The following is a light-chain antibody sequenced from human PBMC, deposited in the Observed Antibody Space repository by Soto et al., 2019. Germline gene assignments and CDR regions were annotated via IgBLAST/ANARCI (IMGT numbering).Light chain of an antibody. J-gene: IGKJ2*01. Sequence: EIVLTQSPGTLSLSPGERATLSCRASHSVSSSYLAWYQQKPGQAPRLLIYGASSRATGIPDRFSGSGSGTDFTLTISRLEAEDFAVYYCQQYGSSPPYTFGQGPKLEIK. V-gene: IGKV3-20*01. CDR2: GAS. CDR3: QQYGSSPPYT. CDR1: HSVSSSY.